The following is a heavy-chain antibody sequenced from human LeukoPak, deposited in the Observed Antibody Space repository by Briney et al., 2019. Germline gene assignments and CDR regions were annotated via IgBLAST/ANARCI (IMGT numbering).Heavy chain of an antibody. D-gene: IGHD2-15*01. Sequence: PGGSLRLSCAASGFTFSSYSMNWVRQAPGKGLEWVSSITSSSSYIYYADSVKGRFTISRDNAKNSLYLQMNSLRAEDTAVYYCARDSLDCSGGSCYATPFDYWGQGTLVTVSS. CDR2: ITSSSSYI. CDR1: GFTFSSYS. CDR3: ARDSLDCSGGSCYATPFDY. J-gene: IGHJ4*02. V-gene: IGHV3-21*01.